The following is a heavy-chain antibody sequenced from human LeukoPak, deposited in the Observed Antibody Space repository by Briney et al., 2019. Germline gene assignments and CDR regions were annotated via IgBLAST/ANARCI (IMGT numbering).Heavy chain of an antibody. CDR1: GVSLSDTTYS. Sequence: PSETLSLTCTVSGVSLSDTTYSWGWIRQPPGKGLELIGTLHYSAGAHYNPSLKSRATISLDRSRNQFSLKLTSVTSADTAVYYCARDWDGGYNFNTFDIWGQGTMVTVSS. D-gene: IGHD5-24*01. CDR2: LHYSAGA. J-gene: IGHJ3*02. V-gene: IGHV4-39*07. CDR3: ARDWDGGYNFNTFDI.